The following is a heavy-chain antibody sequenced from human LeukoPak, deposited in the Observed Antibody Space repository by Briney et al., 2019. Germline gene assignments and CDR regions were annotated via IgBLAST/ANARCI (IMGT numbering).Heavy chain of an antibody. CDR2: INWNGGST. V-gene: IGHV3-20*04. CDR1: GFTFDDYG. J-gene: IGHJ4*02. D-gene: IGHD3-10*01. Sequence: GGSLRLSCAASGFTFDDYGMSWVRQAPGKGLEWVSGINWNGGSTGYADSVKGRFTISRDNSRNTVYLQMSSLRADDTAVYYCVKDWFGDFWGQGTLVTVSS. CDR3: VKDWFGDF.